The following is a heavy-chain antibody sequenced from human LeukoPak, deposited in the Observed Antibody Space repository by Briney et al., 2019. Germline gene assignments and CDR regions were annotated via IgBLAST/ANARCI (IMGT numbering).Heavy chain of an antibody. D-gene: IGHD1-1*01. CDR3: ARGVQYVVSQHGNWFDP. CDR1: GGSISSGGYS. Sequence: SETLSLTCAVSGGSISSGGYSWSWIRQPPGKGLEWIGYIYYSGSTYYNPSLKSRVTISVDRSKNQFSLKLSSVTAADTAVYYCARGVQYVVSQHGNWFDPWGQGTLVTVSS. CDR2: IYYSGST. V-gene: IGHV4-30-2*01. J-gene: IGHJ5*02.